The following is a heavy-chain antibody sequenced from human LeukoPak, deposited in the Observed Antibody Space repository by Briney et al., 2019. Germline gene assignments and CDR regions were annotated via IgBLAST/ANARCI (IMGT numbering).Heavy chain of an antibody. Sequence: SETLSLTCTVSGGSISSGGYYWSWIRQHPGKGLEWIGYIYYSGSTYYNPSLKSRVTISVDTSKNQFSLKLSSVTAADTAVYYCARASSTVTTRGGRYNWFDPWGQGTLVTVSS. CDR3: ARASSTVTTRGGRYNWFDP. V-gene: IGHV4-31*03. CDR1: GGSISSGGYY. J-gene: IGHJ5*02. CDR2: IYYSGST. D-gene: IGHD4-17*01.